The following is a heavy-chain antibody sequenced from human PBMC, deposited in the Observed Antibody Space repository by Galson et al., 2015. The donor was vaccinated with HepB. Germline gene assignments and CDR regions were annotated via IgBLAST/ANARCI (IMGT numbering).Heavy chain of an antibody. Sequence: SVKVSCKASGYPLTSHGISWVRQAPGQGLVWVGWINPDNGNTKYAESLRGRVAMTTDTSTSTAYMELRSLRSDDTAVYYCARNRRILGYYMDVWGKGTTFTVSS. CDR1: GYPLTSHG. CDR3: ARNRRILGYYMDV. CDR2: INPDNGNT. J-gene: IGHJ6*03. D-gene: IGHD2-15*01. V-gene: IGHV1-18*04.